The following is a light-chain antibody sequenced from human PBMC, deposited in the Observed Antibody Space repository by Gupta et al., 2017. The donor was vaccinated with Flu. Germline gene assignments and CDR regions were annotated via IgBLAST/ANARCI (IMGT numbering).Light chain of an antibody. CDR3: ASYGAGGV. CDR2: EVS. V-gene: IGLV2-14*01. J-gene: IGLJ2*01. Sequence: QSALTQPASVSGSPGQSIAISCTGTNSDIGAYNYVSWYQQHPGKAPKLMIYEVSNRPSGVSTRFSGSKSANTAYLTISGLQAEDEAYYYCASYGAGGVFGGGTNVTVL. CDR1: NSDIGAYNY.